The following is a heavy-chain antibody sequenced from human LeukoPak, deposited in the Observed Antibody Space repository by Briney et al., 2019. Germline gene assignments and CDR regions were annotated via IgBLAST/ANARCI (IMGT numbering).Heavy chain of an antibody. CDR1: GFTFSSYA. D-gene: IGHD1-7*01. CDR2: ISGSGVNT. Sequence: GGSLRLSCAASGFTFSSYAMTWVRHAPGKGLEWVSGISGSGVNTYYADSVKGRFTISRDNSKNTLYLQMNSLRAEDTAVYYCAKLGGPYNWDYAGLNYMDVWGKGTTFTVSS. CDR3: AKLGGPYNWDYAGLNYMDV. J-gene: IGHJ6*03. V-gene: IGHV3-23*01.